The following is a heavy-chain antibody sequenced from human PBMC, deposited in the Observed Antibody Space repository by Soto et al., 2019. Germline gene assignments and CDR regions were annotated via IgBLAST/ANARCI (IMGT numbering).Heavy chain of an antibody. CDR1: GYTLTELS. D-gene: IGHD2-15*01. CDR3: ATDTYCSGGSCYLGAFDI. J-gene: IGHJ3*02. CDR2: FDPEDGET. V-gene: IGHV1-24*01. Sequence: ASVKVSCKVSGYTLTELSMHWVRQAPGKGLEWMGGFDPEDGETIYAQKFQGRVTMTEDTSTDTAYMELSSLRSEDTAVYYCATDTYCSGGSCYLGAFDIWGQGTMVTVSS.